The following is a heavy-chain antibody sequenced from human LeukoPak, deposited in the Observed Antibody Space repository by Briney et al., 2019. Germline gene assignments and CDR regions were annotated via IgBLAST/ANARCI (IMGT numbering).Heavy chain of an antibody. J-gene: IGHJ4*02. CDR1: GGSISSYY. D-gene: IGHD5-18*01. V-gene: IGHV4-59*08. CDR3: AVGGQLWFETTFDY. Sequence: PSETLSLTCTVSGGSISSYYWSWIWQPPGKGLEWIGYIYYSGSTNYNPSLKSRVTISVDTSKNQFSLKLSSVTAADTAVYYCAVGGQLWFETTFDYWGQGTLVTVSS. CDR2: IYYSGST.